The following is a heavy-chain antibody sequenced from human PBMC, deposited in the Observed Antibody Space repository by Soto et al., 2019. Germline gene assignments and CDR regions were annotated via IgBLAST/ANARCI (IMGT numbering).Heavy chain of an antibody. J-gene: IGHJ3*02. CDR2: IIPIFGTA. D-gene: IGHD2-21*02. Sequence: SVKVSCKASGGTFSSYAISWVRQAPGQGLEWMGGIIPIFGTANYAQKFQGRVTITADESTSTAYMELSSLRSEDTAVYYCARDRSIVVVTNDAFDIWGQGTMVTVSS. CDR1: GGTFSSYA. CDR3: ARDRSIVVVTNDAFDI. V-gene: IGHV1-69*13.